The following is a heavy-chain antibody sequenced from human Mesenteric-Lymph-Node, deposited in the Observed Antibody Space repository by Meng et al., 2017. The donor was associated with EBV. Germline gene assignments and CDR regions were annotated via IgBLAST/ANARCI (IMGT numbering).Heavy chain of an antibody. Sequence: QVKLQQSGPGLVKPSQTLSVTCAISGDSVSGNSVVWNWIRQSPSRGLEWLGRTYYRSEWYNDYAVSVKSRITINPDTSKNQLSLQLNSVTPEDTAVYYCAREGGSGSYYPFDHWGQGTLVTVSS. V-gene: IGHV6-1*01. CDR2: TYYRSEWYN. J-gene: IGHJ4*02. CDR3: AREGGSGSYYPFDH. D-gene: IGHD3-10*01. CDR1: GDSVSGNSVV.